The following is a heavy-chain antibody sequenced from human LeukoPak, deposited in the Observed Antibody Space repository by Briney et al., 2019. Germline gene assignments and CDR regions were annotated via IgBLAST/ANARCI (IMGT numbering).Heavy chain of an antibody. J-gene: IGHJ4*02. CDR3: AREVTSNFDY. CDR1: GFTFTSYS. V-gene: IGHV3-74*01. Sequence: PLGSLRLSCAAPGFTFTSYSMHWVRQAPGKGLVWVSHINNDGSSTSYADSVKGRFTISRDNAKNTLYLQMNSLRAEDTAVYYCAREVTSNFDYWGQGTLVTVSS. CDR2: INNDGSST.